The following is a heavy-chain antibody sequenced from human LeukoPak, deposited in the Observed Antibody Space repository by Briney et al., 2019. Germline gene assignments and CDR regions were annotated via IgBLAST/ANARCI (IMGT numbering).Heavy chain of an antibody. J-gene: IGHJ4*02. CDR3: AREISGFPDY. CDR1: GFTVSSNY. V-gene: IGHV3-53*01. Sequence: GGSLRLSCAASGFTVSSNYMSWVRQAPGKGLEWVSVIYSGGSTYYADSVKCRFTISRDNSKNTLYLQMNSLRAEDTAVYYCAREISGFPDYWGQGTLVTVSS. D-gene: IGHD6-19*01. CDR2: IYSGGST.